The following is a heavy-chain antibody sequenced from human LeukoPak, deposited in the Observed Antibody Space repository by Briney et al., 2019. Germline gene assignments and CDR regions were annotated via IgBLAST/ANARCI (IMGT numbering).Heavy chain of an antibody. CDR1: GYTFTGYY. CDR3: VRDDVSP. V-gene: IGHV1-2*02. Sequence: EASVKVSCKTSGYTFTGYYIHWVRQAPGQGLEWMGWINPNSGGTNYAQNFQGRVTMTRDTSISTAYMELSRPRSDDTAVYYCVRDDVSPWGQGTLVTVSS. CDR2: INPNSGGT. J-gene: IGHJ5*02.